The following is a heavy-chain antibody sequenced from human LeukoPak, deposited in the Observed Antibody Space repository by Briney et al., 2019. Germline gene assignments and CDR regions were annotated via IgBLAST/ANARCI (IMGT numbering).Heavy chain of an antibody. J-gene: IGHJ6*02. D-gene: IGHD2-2*01. V-gene: IGHV4-34*01. CDR1: GGSFSGYY. Sequence: SETLSLTCAVYGGSFSGYYWSWLRQPPGKGLEWIGEINHSGSTNYNPSLKSRVTISVDTSKNQFSLKLSSVTAADTAVYYCARGRTGRIVVVPAAKYYYYGMDVWGQGTTVTVSS. CDR3: ARGRTGRIVVVPAAKYYYYGMDV. CDR2: INHSGST.